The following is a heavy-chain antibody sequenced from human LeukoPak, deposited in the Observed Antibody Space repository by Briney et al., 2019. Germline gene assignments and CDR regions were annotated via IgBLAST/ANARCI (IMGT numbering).Heavy chain of an antibody. D-gene: IGHD6-13*01. CDR1: GFTFSNYA. J-gene: IGHJ4*02. CDR3: ARALSSSWYAGVDY. Sequence: GGSLRLSCAASGFTFSNYAMSWVRQAPGKGLEWVSAISGSGGSTYYADSVKGRFTISRDNSKNTLYLQMNSLRAEDTAVYYCARALSSSWYAGVDYWGQGTLVTVSS. CDR2: ISGSGGST. V-gene: IGHV3-23*01.